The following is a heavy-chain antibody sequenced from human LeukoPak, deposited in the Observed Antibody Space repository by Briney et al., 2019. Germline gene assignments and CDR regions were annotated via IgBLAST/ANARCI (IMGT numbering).Heavy chain of an antibody. CDR2: ISYDGSNR. J-gene: IGHJ4*02. V-gene: IGHV3-30*18. CDR3: AKEKPRYSYGTGSFDY. Sequence: GRSLRLSCAASGFTFSSYGMHWVRQAPGKGLEWVAVISYDGSNRYYADSVKGRFTISRDNSKNTLYLQMNSLRAEDTAVYYCAKEKPRYSYGTGSFDYWGQGTLVTVSS. D-gene: IGHD5-18*01. CDR1: GFTFSSYG.